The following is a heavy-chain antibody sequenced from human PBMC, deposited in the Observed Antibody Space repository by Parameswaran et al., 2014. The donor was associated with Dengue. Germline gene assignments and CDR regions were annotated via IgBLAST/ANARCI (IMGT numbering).Heavy chain of an antibody. Sequence: PGKGLEWVSSISSSSSYIYYADSVKGRFTISRDNAKNSLYLQMNSLRAEDTAVYYCARVLGPDYGDYYSFDYWGQGTLVTVSS. V-gene: IGHV3-21*01. J-gene: IGHJ4*02. CDR3: ARVLGPDYGDYYSFDY. CDR2: ISSSSSYI. D-gene: IGHD4-17*01.